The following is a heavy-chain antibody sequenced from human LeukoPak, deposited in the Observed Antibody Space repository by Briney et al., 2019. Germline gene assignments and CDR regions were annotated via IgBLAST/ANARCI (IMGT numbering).Heavy chain of an antibody. J-gene: IGHJ4*02. CDR2: ISGSGGST. CDR3: AKDLGTAMVVGGAIDY. CDR1: GFTLSNYA. V-gene: IGHV3-23*01. Sequence: PGGSLRLSCAASGFTLSNYAMSWVRQAPGKGLEWVSAISGSGGSTYYADSVKGRFTISRDNSKNTLYLQMNSLRAEDTAVYYCAKDLGTAMVVGGAIDYWGQGTLVTVSS. D-gene: IGHD5-18*01.